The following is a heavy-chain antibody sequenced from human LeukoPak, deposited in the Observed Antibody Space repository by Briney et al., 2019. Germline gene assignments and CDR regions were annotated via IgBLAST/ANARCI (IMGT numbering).Heavy chain of an antibody. CDR2: IYSSGST. J-gene: IGHJ4*02. V-gene: IGHV4-4*07. CDR3: ARQGSGRSFDY. CDR1: GGSISSYY. Sequence: SETLSLTCTVSGGSISSYYWSWIRQPPGKGLEWIGRIYSSGSTNYNPSLKSRVTMSVDTSKNQFSLNLSSVTAADTAAYFCARQGSGRSFDYWGQGTLVTVSS. D-gene: IGHD3-10*01.